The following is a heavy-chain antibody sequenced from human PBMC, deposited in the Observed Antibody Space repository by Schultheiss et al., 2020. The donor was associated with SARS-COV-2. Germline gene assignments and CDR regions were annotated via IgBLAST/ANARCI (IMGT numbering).Heavy chain of an antibody. Sequence: GSLRLSCVASGFTFNNYAVHWVRQAPGKGLEWISGLSASGESTYYADSVKGRFTISRDNAKKSLYLQMNSLRAEDTAVYYCARMGCSSTSCNFDYWGQGTLVTVSS. V-gene: IGHV3-23*01. J-gene: IGHJ4*02. D-gene: IGHD2-2*01. CDR2: LSASGEST. CDR3: ARMGCSSTSCNFDY. CDR1: GFTFNNYA.